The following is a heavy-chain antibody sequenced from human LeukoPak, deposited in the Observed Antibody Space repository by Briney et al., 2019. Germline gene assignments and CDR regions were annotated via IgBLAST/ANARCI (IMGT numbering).Heavy chain of an antibody. V-gene: IGHV3-74*01. J-gene: IGHJ3*01. Sequence: GGSLRLSCAASGITFSTYWMHWVRQAPGQGLMWVSRINSDGSTTSYVASVEGRFTISRDNAKNTLYLQMNSLRAEDTAVYYCARAGTVVDYDPSDAFDVWGQGTMVTVSS. D-gene: IGHD3-22*01. CDR2: INSDGSTT. CDR3: ARAGTVVDYDPSDAFDV. CDR1: GITFSTYW.